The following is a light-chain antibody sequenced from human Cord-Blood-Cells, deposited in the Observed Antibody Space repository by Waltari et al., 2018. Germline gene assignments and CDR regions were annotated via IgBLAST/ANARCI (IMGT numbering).Light chain of an antibody. Sequence: QSALTQPASVSGSPGQSITISCTGTSSDVGGYNYVSWYQQHPGKAPKLMIYDVSKRPSGVSKRFSGSKAGNTASLTISGLQAEDEADYYCSSYTSSSTLGVFGTGTKVTVL. CDR1: SSDVGGYNY. CDR2: DVS. V-gene: IGLV2-14*01. J-gene: IGLJ1*01. CDR3: SSYTSSSTLGV.